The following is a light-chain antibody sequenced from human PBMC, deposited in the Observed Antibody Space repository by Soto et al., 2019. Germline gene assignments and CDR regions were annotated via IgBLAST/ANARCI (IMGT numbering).Light chain of an antibody. V-gene: IGKV1-5*03. Sequence: DIQLTQSPSTLSASVGDRITITCRASQSISRWLSWYQQTQGEAPRRLIDEGSSLESGVTPELSSSGAGRNFTLLISSLLDHDYAAYYCQQHSGNPWTFGQGTKVDI. CDR3: QQHSGNPWT. J-gene: IGKJ1*01. CDR2: EGS. CDR1: QSISRW.